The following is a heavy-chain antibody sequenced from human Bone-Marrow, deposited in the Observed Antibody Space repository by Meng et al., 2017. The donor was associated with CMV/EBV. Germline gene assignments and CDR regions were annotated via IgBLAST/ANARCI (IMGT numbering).Heavy chain of an antibody. J-gene: IGHJ5*01. Sequence: GESLKIYCPASGFTFNIYAMNWVRQAPGKGLEWVSAISGSGDATYYADSVRGRFTISRDNSKDTLYLQMNNLRAEDTALYYCAKALKVNYCSRTSCSMGVDSWGQGTLVTVSS. V-gene: IGHV3-23*01. CDR3: AKALKVNYCSRTSCSMGVDS. D-gene: IGHD2-2*01. CDR2: ISGSGDAT. CDR1: GFTFNIYA.